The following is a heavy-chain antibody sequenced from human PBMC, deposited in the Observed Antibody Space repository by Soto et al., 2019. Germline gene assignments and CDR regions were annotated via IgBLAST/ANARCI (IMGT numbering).Heavy chain of an antibody. CDR2: INSDGTIS. J-gene: IGHJ6*02. V-gene: IGHV3-74*01. Sequence: HPGGSLRLSCAASGFTFSDYEMNWVRQAPGKGPEWLSGINSDGTISSYADSVKGRFTISRDNARNTLSLQMNSLRADDTAVYYCARLSGDHSAFFSYGMDAWGQGTTVTVSS. D-gene: IGHD2-21*01. CDR3: ARLSGDHSAFFSYGMDA. CDR1: GFTFSDYE.